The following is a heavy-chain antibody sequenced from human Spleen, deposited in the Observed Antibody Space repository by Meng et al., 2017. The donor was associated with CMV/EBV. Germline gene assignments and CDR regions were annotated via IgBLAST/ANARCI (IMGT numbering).Heavy chain of an antibody. CDR2: IRSKAYGGTT. Sequence: GGSLRLSCAASGFTFSSYAMHWVRQAPGKGLEWVGFIRSKAYGGTTEYAASVKGRFNISRDDSKSIAYLQMNSLKTEDTAVYYCTLTNPYYDYGMDVWGQGTTVTVSS. J-gene: IGHJ6*02. D-gene: IGHD3-9*01. V-gene: IGHV3-49*04. CDR1: GFTFSSYA. CDR3: TLTNPYYDYGMDV.